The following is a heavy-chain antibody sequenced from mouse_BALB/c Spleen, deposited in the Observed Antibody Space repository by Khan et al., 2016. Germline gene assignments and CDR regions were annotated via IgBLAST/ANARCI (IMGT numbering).Heavy chain of an antibody. J-gene: IGHJ2*01. CDR1: GFNIKDTY. D-gene: IGHD2-1*01. CDR2: IDPANGNT. Sequence: VRLQQSGAELVKPGASVKLSCTASGFNIKDTYMHWVKQRPEQGLEWIGRIDPANGNTKYDPKFQGKATITADTSSNTAYLQLTSLTSEDTAVYYCARRGNYGKFDYWGQGTTLTVSS. CDR3: ARRGNYGKFDY. V-gene: IGHV14-3*02.